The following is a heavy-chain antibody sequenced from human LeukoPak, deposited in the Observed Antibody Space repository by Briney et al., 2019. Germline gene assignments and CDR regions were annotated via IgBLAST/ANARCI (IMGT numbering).Heavy chain of an antibody. CDR1: GYTFTNYG. V-gene: IGHV1-18*01. J-gene: IGHJ5*01. CDR3: ARGGVEYCSGGSCPHNWFDS. CDR2: ISPYNGNT. D-gene: IGHD2-15*01. Sequence: GASVKVSCKSSGYTFTNYGITWVRQAPGQGLQWMGWISPYNGNTKYAQNPQGRVTMTTDTSTSTAYLEMRTLISDDTAVYYCARGGVEYCSGGSCPHNWFDSWGQGTLVTVSS.